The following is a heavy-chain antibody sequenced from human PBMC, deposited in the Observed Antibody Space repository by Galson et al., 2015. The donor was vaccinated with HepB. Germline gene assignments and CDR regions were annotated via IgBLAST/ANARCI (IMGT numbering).Heavy chain of an antibody. CDR2: INPGGSEE. J-gene: IGHJ6*02. CDR1: EFTFSSYW. CDR3: ARRISLVRGIITRPDYYYGMDV. V-gene: IGHV3-7*03. Sequence: SLRLSCAGSEFTFSSYWMNWVRQAPGKGLEWVAHINPGGSEEYYAASLKGRFTISRDNAKNSLYLQMDSLRAEDTAVYYCARRISLVRGIITRPDYYYGMDVWGQGTTVTVAS. D-gene: IGHD3-10*01.